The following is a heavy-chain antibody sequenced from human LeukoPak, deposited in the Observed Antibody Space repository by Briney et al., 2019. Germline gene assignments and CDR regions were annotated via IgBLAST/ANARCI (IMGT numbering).Heavy chain of an antibody. J-gene: IGHJ6*03. CDR3: ARGRAYYDFWSGYLGYYMDV. CDR1: GGSISSYY. D-gene: IGHD3-3*01. Sequence: SETLSLTCTVSGGSISSYYWSWIRQPPGKGLEWIGEINHSGSTNYNPSLKSRVTISVDTSKNQFSLKLSSVTAADTAVYYCARGRAYYDFWSGYLGYYMDVWGKGTTVTVSS. V-gene: IGHV4-34*01. CDR2: INHSGST.